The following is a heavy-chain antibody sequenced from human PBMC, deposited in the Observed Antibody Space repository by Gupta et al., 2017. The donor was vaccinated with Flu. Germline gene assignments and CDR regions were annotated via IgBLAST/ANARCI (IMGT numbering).Heavy chain of an antibody. CDR2: ISASGVAT. CDR3: AKGGMNAFDA. Sequence: EVQLLEPCGGWVQDGGSLRLSCVASGFSFHSFGMSWVRQAPGKGLVWVSFISASGVATNYADSVRGRFTVSRDNAKNMLFAQLSSLSADDAAVYYCAKGGMNAFDAWGQGAMVTVSS. J-gene: IGHJ3*01. V-gene: IGHV3-23*01. CDR1: GFSFHSFG. D-gene: IGHD6-13*01.